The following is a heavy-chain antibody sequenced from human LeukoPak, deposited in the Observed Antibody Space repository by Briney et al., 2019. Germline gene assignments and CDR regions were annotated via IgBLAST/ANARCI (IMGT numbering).Heavy chain of an antibody. CDR2: IFYSGST. CDR3: ARRTIVGTTNGLFDP. CDR1: GGSISSYY. J-gene: IGHJ5*02. V-gene: IGHV4-59*05. D-gene: IGHD5-12*01. Sequence: PSETLSLTCTVSGGSISSYYWSWIRQPPGKGLEWIGSIFYSGSTYYNPSLKSRVTISVDTSKNQFSLKLSSVSAADTAVYYCARRTIVGTTNGLFDPWGQGTLVTVSS.